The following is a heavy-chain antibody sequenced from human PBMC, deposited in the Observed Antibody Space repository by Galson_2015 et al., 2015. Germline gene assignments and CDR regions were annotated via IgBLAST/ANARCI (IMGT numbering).Heavy chain of an antibody. CDR1: GFTFSRYA. CDR3: AERGVRDDDRYFDY. Sequence: SLRLSCAASGFTFSRYAMSWVRQAPGEGLEWVSAISANAVSTAYSDSVKGRFTISRGNSKNTLYLQMNSLRDEDTAVYFCAERGVRDDDRYFDYWGQGILVTVSS. D-gene: IGHD3-10*01. V-gene: IGHV3-23*01. J-gene: IGHJ4*02. CDR2: ISANAVST.